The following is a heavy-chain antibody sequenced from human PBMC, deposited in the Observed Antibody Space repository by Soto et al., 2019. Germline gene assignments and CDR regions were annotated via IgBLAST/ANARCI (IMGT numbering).Heavy chain of an antibody. V-gene: IGHV1-46*01. CDR2: INPSGGST. D-gene: IGHD1-26*01. CDR3: ARVRSEFGGSYYGAFDI. CDR1: AYTFTSYY. J-gene: IGHJ3*02. Sequence: GXSLKVSCKASAYTFTSYYMHWVRQAPGQGLEWMGIINPSGGSTSYAQKFQGRVTMTRDTSTSTVYMELSSLRSEDTAVYYCARVRSEFGGSYYGAFDIWGQGTMVTVSS.